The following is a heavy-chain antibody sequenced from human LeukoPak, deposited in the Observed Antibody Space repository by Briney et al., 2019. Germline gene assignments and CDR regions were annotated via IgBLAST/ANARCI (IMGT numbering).Heavy chain of an antibody. CDR1: GFSFSSYG. D-gene: IGHD2-2*01. V-gene: IGHV3-23*01. CDR3: ARGAAAAERFDP. CDR2: FSASDGSR. Sequence: GGSLRLSCEASGFSFSSYGMSWVRQAPGEGLEWVSGFSASDGSRYYADSVKGRFTISRDNSKNTLYLQMNSLRAEDTAVYYCARGAAAAERFDPWGQGTLVTVSS. J-gene: IGHJ5*02.